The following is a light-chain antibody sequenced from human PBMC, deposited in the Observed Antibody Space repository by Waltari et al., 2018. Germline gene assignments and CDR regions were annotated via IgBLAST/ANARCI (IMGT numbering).Light chain of an antibody. CDR3: QQYDSDSIT. V-gene: IGKV1-5*03. CDR1: QSISTW. J-gene: IGKJ2*01. CDR2: EAS. Sequence: DIQMTQSPSTLSASVGDRVTISCRASQSISTWLAWYQQKPGKAPHLLIYEASNLENGVPSRVSGSGSGTDFTLTISSLQADDFATYYCQQYDSDSITFGQGTKLEI.